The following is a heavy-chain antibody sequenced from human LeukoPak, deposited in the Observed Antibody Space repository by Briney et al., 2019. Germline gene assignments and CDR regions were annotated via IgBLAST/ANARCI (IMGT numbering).Heavy chain of an antibody. J-gene: IGHJ4*02. Sequence: PSETLSLTCTVSGGSVSSGSYYWSWIRQPAGKGLEWIGRVYSSGSTNYNPSLKSRVIVSVDTSKNQFSLKLSSVTAADTAVYYCARYRGSGYYYFDFWGQGTLVTVSS. V-gene: IGHV4-61*02. CDR2: VYSSGST. CDR1: GGSVSSGSYY. D-gene: IGHD3-22*01. CDR3: ARYRGSGYYYFDF.